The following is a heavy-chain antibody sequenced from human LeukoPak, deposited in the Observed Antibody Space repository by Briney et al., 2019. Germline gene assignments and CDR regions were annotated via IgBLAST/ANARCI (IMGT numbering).Heavy chain of an antibody. J-gene: IGHJ4*02. CDR2: IIPIFGTA. CDR1: GGTFSSYA. CDR3: ARDSRAIAAAPFDY. Sequence: ASVKVSSKASGGTFSSYAISWVGQAPGQGLEWMGGIIPIFGTANYAQKFQGRVTITADESTSTAYVELSSLRSEDTAVYYCARDSRAIAAAPFDYWGQGTLVTVSS. V-gene: IGHV1-69*13. D-gene: IGHD6-13*01.